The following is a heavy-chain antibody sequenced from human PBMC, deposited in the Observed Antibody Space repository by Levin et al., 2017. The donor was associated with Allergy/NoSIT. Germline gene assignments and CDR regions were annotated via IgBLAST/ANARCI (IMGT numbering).Heavy chain of an antibody. CDR3: ARGPPYTYSIAAAGTSDHYYYGMDV. J-gene: IGHJ6*02. CDR1: GYTFTSYD. V-gene: IGHV1-8*01. D-gene: IGHD6-13*01. Sequence: GASVKVSCKASGYTFTSYDINWVRQATGQGLEWMGWMNPNSGNTGYAQKFQGRVTMTRNTSISTAYMELSSLRSEDTAVYYCARGPPYTYSIAAAGTSDHYYYGMDVWGQGTTVTVSS. CDR2: MNPNSGNT.